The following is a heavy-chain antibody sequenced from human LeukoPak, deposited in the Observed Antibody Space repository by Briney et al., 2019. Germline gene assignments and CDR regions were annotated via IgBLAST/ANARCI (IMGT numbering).Heavy chain of an antibody. D-gene: IGHD5-12*01. V-gene: IGHV1-2*02. Sequence: VASVKVSCKASGYTFTGYYMHWVRRAPGQGLEWMGWINPNSGGTNYAQKFQGRVTMTRDTSISTAYMELSRLRSDDTAVYYCARDQGLRGEWLRFPIDYWGQGTLVTVSS. CDR3: ARDQGLRGEWLRFPIDY. CDR2: INPNSGGT. J-gene: IGHJ4*02. CDR1: GYTFTGYY.